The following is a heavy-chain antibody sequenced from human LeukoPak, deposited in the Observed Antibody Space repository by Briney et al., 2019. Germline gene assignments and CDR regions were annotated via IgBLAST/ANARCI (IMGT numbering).Heavy chain of an antibody. J-gene: IGHJ6*02. CDR2: ISSSSSYT. Sequence: PGGSLRLSCAASGFTFSSYSMNWVRQAPGKGLEWVSSISSSSSYTYYADSVKGRFTISRDNAKNSLYLQMNSLRAEDTAVYYCARVGDYYDSSGHSGMDVWGQGTTVTVSS. CDR3: ARVGDYYDSSGHSGMDV. V-gene: IGHV3-21*01. CDR1: GFTFSSYS. D-gene: IGHD3-22*01.